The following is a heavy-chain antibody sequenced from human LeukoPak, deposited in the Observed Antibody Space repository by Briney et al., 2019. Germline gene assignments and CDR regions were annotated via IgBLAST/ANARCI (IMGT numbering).Heavy chain of an antibody. V-gene: IGHV1-24*01. CDR3: ATVGFSMVRGVSSTNWFDP. J-gene: IGHJ5*02. Sequence: GASVKVSCKVSGYTLTELSMHWVRQAPGKGLDWMGGFDPEDGETIYAQKFQGRVTMTEDTSTDTAYMELSSLRSEDTAVYYCATVGFSMVRGVSSTNWFDPWGQGTLVTVSS. CDR2: FDPEDGET. D-gene: IGHD3-10*01. CDR1: GYTLTELS.